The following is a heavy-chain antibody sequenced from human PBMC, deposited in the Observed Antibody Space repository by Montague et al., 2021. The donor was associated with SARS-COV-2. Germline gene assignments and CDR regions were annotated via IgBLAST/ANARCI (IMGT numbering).Heavy chain of an antibody. CDR3: ARINPTGVDF. CDR2: ISYTGST. CDR1: GGSISNFY. J-gene: IGHJ4*02. D-gene: IGHD1-14*01. Sequence: SETLSLTCTVSGGSISNFYWTWIRSPPGKGLDWIGSISYTGSTNYNPSLKSRVAISVDTSKNQFSLKLTSVTAADTALYYCARINPTGVDFWGQGTLVTVSS. V-gene: IGHV4-59*12.